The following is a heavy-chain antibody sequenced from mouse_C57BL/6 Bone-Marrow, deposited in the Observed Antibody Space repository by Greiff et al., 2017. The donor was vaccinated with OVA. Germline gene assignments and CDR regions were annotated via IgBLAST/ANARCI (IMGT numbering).Heavy chain of an antibody. Sequence: EVKLMESGGGLVQPKGSLKLSCAASGFSFNTYAMNWVRQAPGKGLEWVARIRSKSNNYATYYADSVKDRFTISRDDSESMLYLQMNNLKTEDTAMYYCVGRGYSNVYWYFDVWGTGTTVTVSS. CDR1: GFSFNTYA. CDR3: VGRGYSNVYWYFDV. V-gene: IGHV10-1*01. J-gene: IGHJ1*03. CDR2: IRSKSNNYAT. D-gene: IGHD2-5*01.